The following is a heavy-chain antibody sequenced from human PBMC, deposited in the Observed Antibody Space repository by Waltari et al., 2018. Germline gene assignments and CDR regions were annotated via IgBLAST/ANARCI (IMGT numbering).Heavy chain of an antibody. D-gene: IGHD2-21*01. CDR3: ARLEVMATGKYYFDY. CDR1: GYRFNSYW. J-gene: IGHJ4*02. Sequence: EVQLVQSGAEVKKPGESLKISCKGSGYRFNSYWIGWVRQMPGKGLEWMAISYPGDSDSRYSPPFQGQVTISVDKSINTAYLQWNNLKTSDSAIYYCARLEVMATGKYYFDYWGQGTLVTVSS. CDR2: SYPGDSDS. V-gene: IGHV5-51*01.